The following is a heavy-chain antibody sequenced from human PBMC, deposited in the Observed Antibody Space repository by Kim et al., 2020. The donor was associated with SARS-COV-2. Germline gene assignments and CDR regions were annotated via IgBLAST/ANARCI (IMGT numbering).Heavy chain of an antibody. J-gene: IGHJ4*02. V-gene: IGHV4-59*13. CDR2: IYYTGST. Sequence: SETLSLTCSVSGGSISTFYWSWIRQPPGKGLEWIGYIYYTGSTNYNPSLKSRFTISVDTSKNQFSLSLSSVTAADTAVYYCARWPGGDSRGFDYWGQGTLVTVSS. D-gene: IGHD2-21*02. CDR1: GGSISTFY. CDR3: ARWPGGDSRGFDY.